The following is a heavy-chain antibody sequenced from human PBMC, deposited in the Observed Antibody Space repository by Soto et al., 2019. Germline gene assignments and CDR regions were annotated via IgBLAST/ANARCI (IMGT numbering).Heavy chain of an antibody. CDR1: GFTFSSYA. V-gene: IGHV3-23*01. J-gene: IGHJ6*02. CDR3: AKGLRGWTRGTDYYYYYGMDV. CDR2: ISGSGGST. Sequence: GGSLRLSCAASGFTFSSYAMSWVRQAPGKGLEWVSAISGSGGSTYYADSVKGRFTISRDNSKNTLYLQMNSLRAEDTAVYYCAKGLRGWTRGTDYYYYYGMDVWGQGTTVTVSS. D-gene: IGHD6-19*01.